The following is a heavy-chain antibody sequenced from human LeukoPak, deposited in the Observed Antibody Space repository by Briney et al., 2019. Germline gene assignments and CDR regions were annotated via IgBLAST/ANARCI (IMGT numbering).Heavy chain of an antibody. Sequence: GGSLRLSCAASGFTFSSYAMSWVRQAPGKGLEWVSSISSSSSYIYYADSVKGRFTISRDNAKNSLYLQMNSLRAEDTAVYYCARDQSAAAANSDYWGQGTLVTVSS. J-gene: IGHJ4*02. CDR1: GFTFSSYA. CDR2: ISSSSSYI. V-gene: IGHV3-21*01. CDR3: ARDQSAAAANSDY. D-gene: IGHD6-13*01.